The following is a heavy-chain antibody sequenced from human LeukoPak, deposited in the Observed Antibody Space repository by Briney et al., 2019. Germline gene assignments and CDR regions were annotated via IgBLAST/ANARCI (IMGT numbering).Heavy chain of an antibody. CDR2: ISSGGDRI. CDR1: GFARSRYE. V-gene: IGHV3-48*03. D-gene: IGHD2-15*01. J-gene: IGHJ3*02. CDR3: ARAVYSGGMRGAFDI. Sequence: GGSLRLSCAASGFARSRYEMNWVRQAPGKGLVGVSYISSGGDRIDYADSLKARFTSSRDNAKNSLYLQMNSLRAEDTAVYYCARAVYSGGMRGAFDIWGQGTLVTVSS.